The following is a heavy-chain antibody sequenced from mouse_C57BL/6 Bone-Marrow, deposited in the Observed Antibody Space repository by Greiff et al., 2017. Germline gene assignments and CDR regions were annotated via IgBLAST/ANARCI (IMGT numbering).Heavy chain of an antibody. CDR1: GYTFTSYW. CDR2: IYPGSGST. Sequence: QVQLQQPGAELVKPGASVKMSCKASGYTFTSYWITWVKQRPGQGLEWIGDIYPGSGSTNYNEKFKSKATLTVDTSSSTAYMQLSSLTSEDAAVYYCARWGWLLLYAMDYWGQGTSVTVSS. CDR3: ARWGWLLLYAMDY. J-gene: IGHJ4*01. V-gene: IGHV1-55*01. D-gene: IGHD2-3*01.